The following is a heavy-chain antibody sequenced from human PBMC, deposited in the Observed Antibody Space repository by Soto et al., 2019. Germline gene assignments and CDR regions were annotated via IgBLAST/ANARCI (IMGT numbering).Heavy chain of an antibody. CDR1: GFTFSSYA. CDR2: ISGRGGST. V-gene: IGHV3-23*01. D-gene: IGHD2-15*01. CDR3: ARKIVGYYGMDV. Sequence: GGSLRLSCAASGFTFSSYALTWVRQAPGKGLEWVSVISGRGGSTYYADSVKGRFTISRDNSKNTLYLQMNNLRAEDTAVYYCARKIVGYYGMDVWGQGTTVTSP. J-gene: IGHJ6*02.